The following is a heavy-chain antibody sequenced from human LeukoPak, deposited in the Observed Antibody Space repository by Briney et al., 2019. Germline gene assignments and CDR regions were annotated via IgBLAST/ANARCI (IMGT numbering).Heavy chain of an antibody. Sequence: SETLSLTCAVSGYSFSSGYYRGWIRPPPGKGLEWIGSIYHSGSTYYNPSLKSRVTISVDTSKNQFSLKLSSVTAADTAVYYCARHAHYDFWSGYFLYYFDYWGQGTLVTVSS. CDR3: ARHAHYDFWSGYFLYYFDY. J-gene: IGHJ4*02. CDR2: IYHSGST. V-gene: IGHV4-38-2*01. D-gene: IGHD3-3*01. CDR1: GYSFSSGYY.